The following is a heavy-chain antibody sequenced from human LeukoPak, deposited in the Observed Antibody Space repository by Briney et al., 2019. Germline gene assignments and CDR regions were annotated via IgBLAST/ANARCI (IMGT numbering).Heavy chain of an antibody. Sequence: GGSLRLSCAASGFTFSSYWMSWVRQAPGKGLEWVANIKQDGSEKYYVDSVEGRFTISRDNAKNSLYLQMNSLRAEDTAVYYCATYRMVRAPNDAFDIWGQGTMVTVSS. D-gene: IGHD3-10*01. J-gene: IGHJ3*02. CDR1: GFTFSSYW. CDR2: IKQDGSEK. CDR3: ATYRMVRAPNDAFDI. V-gene: IGHV3-7*03.